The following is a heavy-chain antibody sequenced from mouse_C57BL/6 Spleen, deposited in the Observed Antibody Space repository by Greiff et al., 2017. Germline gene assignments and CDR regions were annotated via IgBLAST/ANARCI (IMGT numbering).Heavy chain of an antibody. CDR3: AKTAQATRFAY. CDR2: INPGSGGT. CDR1: GYAFTNYL. J-gene: IGHJ3*01. V-gene: IGHV1-54*01. Sequence: QVQLKESGAELVRPGTSVKVSCKASGYAFTNYLIEWVKQRPGQGLEWIGVINPGSGGTNYNEKFKGKATLTADKSSSTAYMQLSSLTSEDSAVYCCAKTAQATRFAYWGQGTLVTVSA. D-gene: IGHD3-2*02.